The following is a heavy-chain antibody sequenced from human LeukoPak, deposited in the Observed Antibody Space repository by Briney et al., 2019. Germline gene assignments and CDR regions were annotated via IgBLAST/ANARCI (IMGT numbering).Heavy chain of an antibody. Sequence: GGSLRLSCAASGFTFSSYAVSWVRQAPGKGLELVSAISGSGGSAYYADSVKGRFTISRDNSKDTLYLQMSNLRAEDTAVYYCAKAPPADYRYYYGMDVWGQGTTVTVSS. J-gene: IGHJ6*02. CDR3: AKAPPADYRYYYGMDV. CDR2: ISGSGGSA. CDR1: GFTFSSYA. V-gene: IGHV3-23*01.